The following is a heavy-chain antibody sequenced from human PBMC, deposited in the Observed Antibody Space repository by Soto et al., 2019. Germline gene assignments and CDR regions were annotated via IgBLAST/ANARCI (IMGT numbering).Heavy chain of an antibody. CDR3: AGMTLNCSSPSCYRFDP. V-gene: IGHV4-34*01. CDR2: INHSGST. Sequence: QVQLQQWGAGLLKPSETLSLTCAVYGGSFSGYYWSWIRQPPGKGLEWIGEINHSGSTNYNPSLKSRVTISVDTSKNQFSLKLSSVTAADTAVYYCAGMTLNCSSPSCYRFDPWGQGTLVTVSS. D-gene: IGHD2-2*02. J-gene: IGHJ5*02. CDR1: GGSFSGYY.